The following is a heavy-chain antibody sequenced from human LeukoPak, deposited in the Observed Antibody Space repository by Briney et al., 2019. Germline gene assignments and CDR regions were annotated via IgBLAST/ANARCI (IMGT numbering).Heavy chain of an antibody. CDR2: IDHNGINT. Sequence: GGSLRLSCAASGFTFSTYWMHWVRQAPGKGLVWVSRIDHNGINTYYADSVKGRFTISRDNAKNTLYLQMNSLRAEDTAVYYCARRIAVDQNRDFDYWGQGTLVTVSS. V-gene: IGHV3-74*01. CDR1: GFTFSTYW. CDR3: ARRIAVDQNRDFDY. D-gene: IGHD6-19*01. J-gene: IGHJ4*02.